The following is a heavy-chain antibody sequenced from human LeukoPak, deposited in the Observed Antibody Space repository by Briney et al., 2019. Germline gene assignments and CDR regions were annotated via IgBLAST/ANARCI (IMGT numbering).Heavy chain of an antibody. D-gene: IGHD2-2*01. CDR2: IYYSGST. J-gene: IGHJ4*02. Sequence: NPSETLSLTCTVSGGSISSYYWSWIRQPPGRGLEWIGYIYYSGSTSYNPSLKSRVTISVDTSKNQFSLKLSSVAAADTAVYYCARQGWGYCSSTSCSPFDYWGQGTLVTVSS. CDR3: ARQGWGYCSSTSCSPFDY. V-gene: IGHV4-59*08. CDR1: GGSISSYY.